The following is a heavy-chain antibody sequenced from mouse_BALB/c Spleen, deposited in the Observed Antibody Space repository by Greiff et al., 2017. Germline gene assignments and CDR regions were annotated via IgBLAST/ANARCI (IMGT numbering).Heavy chain of an antibody. Sequence: EVKVVESGGGLVKPGGSLKLSCAASGFTFSDYYMYWVRQTPEKRLEWVATISDGGSYTYYPDSVKGRFTISRDNAKNTLYLQMSSLKSEDTAMYYCARQQYRYGNYFDYWGQGTTLTVSS. V-gene: IGHV5-4*02. CDR2: ISDGGSYT. D-gene: IGHD2-10*02. J-gene: IGHJ2*01. CDR3: ARQQYRYGNYFDY. CDR1: GFTFSDYY.